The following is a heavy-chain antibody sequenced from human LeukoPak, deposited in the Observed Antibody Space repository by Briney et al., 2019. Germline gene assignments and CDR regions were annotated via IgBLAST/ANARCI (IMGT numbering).Heavy chain of an antibody. CDR1: GGSISSGGYY. CDR2: IYYSGST. Sequence: PSETLSLTCTVSGGSISSGGYYWSWIRQHPGKGLEWIGYIYYSGSTYYNPSLKSRVTISVDTSKNQFSLKLSSVTAADTAVYYCARDLINDLGIGFDYWGQGTLVTVSS. D-gene: IGHD1-1*01. CDR3: ARDLINDLGIGFDY. V-gene: IGHV4-31*03. J-gene: IGHJ4*02.